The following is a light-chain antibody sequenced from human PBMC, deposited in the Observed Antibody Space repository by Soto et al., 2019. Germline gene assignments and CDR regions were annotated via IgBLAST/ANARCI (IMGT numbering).Light chain of an antibody. CDR2: GNT. V-gene: IGLV1-40*01. Sequence: QSVLTQPPSVSGAPGQRVTISCTGSRSNIAATYGVHWYQQLPGTAPKLLIYGNTNRPSGVPDRFSGSKSGTSASLAITGLQAEDEADYYCQSYDSSLSGSVFGGGTKLTVL. J-gene: IGLJ2*01. CDR1: RSNIAATYG. CDR3: QSYDSSLSGSV.